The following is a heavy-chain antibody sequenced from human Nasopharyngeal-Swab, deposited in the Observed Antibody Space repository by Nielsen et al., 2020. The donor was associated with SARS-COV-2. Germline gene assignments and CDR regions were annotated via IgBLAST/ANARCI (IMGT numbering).Heavy chain of an antibody. D-gene: IGHD2-2*03. J-gene: IGHJ4*02. Sequence: GESLKISCQVSGYVFSSYWIGWVRQMPGKGLEWMGIIYPGDSNTRYSPSFQGQVTMSADKSINTAYLQWSSLKASDTAMYYCARGGRVGSNSFLDYWGQGTLVTVSS. CDR2: IYPGDSNT. CDR3: ARGGRVGSNSFLDY. CDR1: GYVFSSYW. V-gene: IGHV5-51*01.